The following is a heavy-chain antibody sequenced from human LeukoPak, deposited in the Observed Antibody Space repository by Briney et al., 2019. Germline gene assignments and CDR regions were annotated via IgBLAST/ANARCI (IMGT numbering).Heavy chain of an antibody. D-gene: IGHD3-16*02. V-gene: IGHV1-69*05. CDR1: GGTFSSYA. CDR3: AAYVWGSYRYYYYYYMDV. Sequence: GASVKVSCKASGGTFSSYAISWVRQAPGQGLEWMGGIIPIFGTANYAQKFQGRVTITTDGSTSTAYMELSSLRSEDTAVYYCAAYVWGSYRYYYYYYMDVWGKGITVTVSS. CDR2: IIPIFGTA. J-gene: IGHJ6*03.